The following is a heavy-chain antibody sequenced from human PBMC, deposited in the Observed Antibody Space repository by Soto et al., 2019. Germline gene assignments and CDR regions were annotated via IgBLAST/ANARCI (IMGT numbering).Heavy chain of an antibody. V-gene: IGHV4-31*03. J-gene: IGHJ4*02. CDR2: IYYSGTT. CDR1: GVSISSGAYY. Sequence: PSETLSLTCTVSGVSISSGAYYWGWIRHPPGKGLEWIGYIYYSGTTYYNPSLRSRLTISLDKSTNHFSLSLRSVTAADTAVYYCARATYDSSGYFDYWGQGGLVTVSS. CDR3: ARATYDSSGYFDY. D-gene: IGHD3-22*01.